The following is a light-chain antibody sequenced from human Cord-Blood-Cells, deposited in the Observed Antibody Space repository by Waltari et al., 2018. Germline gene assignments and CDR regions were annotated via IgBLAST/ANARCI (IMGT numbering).Light chain of an antibody. CDR3: SSYTSSSTWV. Sequence: QSALTQPASVSGSPGPSITISCTGTSSDVGGYNYVSWYQQHPGKAPKLMIYEVSKRPSGVSNRFSGSKSGNTASLTISGLQAEDEADYYCSSYTSSSTWVFGEGTKLTVL. J-gene: IGLJ3*02. CDR1: SSDVGGYNY. CDR2: EVS. V-gene: IGLV2-14*01.